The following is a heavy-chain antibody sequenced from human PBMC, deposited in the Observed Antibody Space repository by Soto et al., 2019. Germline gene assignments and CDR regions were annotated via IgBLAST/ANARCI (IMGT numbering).Heavy chain of an antibody. CDR3: ARDSPYNHFWGGVMESYSYNMDV. J-gene: IGHJ6*02. D-gene: IGHD3-3*01. CDR2: VSADSGKT. V-gene: IGHV1-18*01. Sequence: QVQLVQSGGEVKRPGASMKVSCQASGYSFSSYGVSWVRQAPGLGLQWLGWVSADSGKTKYAQILQGRLTLTTDTSTNTAYMELRSLTSDDTAMYYCARDSPYNHFWGGVMESYSYNMDVWGQGTTVIVSS. CDR1: GYSFSSYG.